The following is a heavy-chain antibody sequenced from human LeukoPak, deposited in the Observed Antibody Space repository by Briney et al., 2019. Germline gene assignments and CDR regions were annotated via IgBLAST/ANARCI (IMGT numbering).Heavy chain of an antibody. CDR2: VSSSSSYT. CDR3: ARDTEYSGYDWTY. Sequence: GGSLRLSCAASGFTFSDYYMSWIRQAPGKGLEWASYVSSSSSYTNYADSVKGRFTISRDNAKNSLYLQMNSLRAEDTAVYYCARDTEYSGYDWTYWGQGTPVTVSS. D-gene: IGHD5-12*01. J-gene: IGHJ4*02. CDR1: GFTFSDYY. V-gene: IGHV3-11*06.